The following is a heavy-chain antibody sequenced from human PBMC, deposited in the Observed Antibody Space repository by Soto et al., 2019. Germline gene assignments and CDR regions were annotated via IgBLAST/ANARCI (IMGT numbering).Heavy chain of an antibody. J-gene: IGHJ4*02. CDR2: ISESGGST. CDR1: GFTFRSYA. V-gene: IGHV3-23*01. CDR3: AGDYNRPVFDY. Sequence: EVHLLESGGGLVQPGGSLRLSCAASGFTFRSYAMSWVRQAPGKGLEWVSAISESGGSTYYADSVKGRFTISRDNSKNTVDLHLNHLRAEDTAVYYCAGDYNRPVFDYWGQGTLLTVSS. D-gene: IGHD1-20*01.